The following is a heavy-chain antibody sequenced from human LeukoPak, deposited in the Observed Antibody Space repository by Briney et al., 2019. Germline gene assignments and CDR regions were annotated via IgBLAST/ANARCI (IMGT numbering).Heavy chain of an antibody. J-gene: IGHJ4*02. CDR1: GGSISSFDPY. V-gene: IGHV4-31*03. CDR3: ARGRDAYKVGY. CDR2: VYYSGST. D-gene: IGHD5-24*01. Sequence: SETLSLTCTVSGGSISSFDPYWSWIRQHPGKGLEWIGCVYYSGSTYFDPSLKSRVTISVDTSKNQFSLNLSSVTAADTAVYYCARGRDAYKVGYWGQGTLVTVSS.